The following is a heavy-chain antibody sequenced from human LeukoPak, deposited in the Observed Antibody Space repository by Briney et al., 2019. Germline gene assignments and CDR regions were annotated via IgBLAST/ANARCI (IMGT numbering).Heavy chain of an antibody. CDR3: AKMGNPATVTADY. J-gene: IGHJ4*02. D-gene: IGHD4-17*01. V-gene: IGHV4-59*08. CDR1: GGSISSYY. Sequence: SETLSLTCTVSGGSISSYYWSWIRQPPGKGLEWIGYIYYSGSTNYNPSLKSRVTISVDTSKNQFSLKLSSVTAADTAVYFCAKMGNPATVTADYWGQGTLVTVSS. CDR2: IYYSGST.